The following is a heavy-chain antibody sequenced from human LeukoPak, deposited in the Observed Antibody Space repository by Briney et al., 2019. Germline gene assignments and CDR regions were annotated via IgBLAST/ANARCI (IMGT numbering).Heavy chain of an antibody. D-gene: IGHD3-22*01. CDR2: INPNTGGT. CDR3: ARAPMIVVVFPPRLDF. Sequence: ASVKVSRKTSGYTFTGYYMHWVRQAPGQGLEWMGWINPNTGGTNYAQKFQGRVTMTSDTSISTAYMERSSLKSDDTAMYYCARAPMIVVVFPPRLDFWGQGTLVTLSS. V-gene: IGHV1-2*02. J-gene: IGHJ4*02. CDR1: GYTFTGYY.